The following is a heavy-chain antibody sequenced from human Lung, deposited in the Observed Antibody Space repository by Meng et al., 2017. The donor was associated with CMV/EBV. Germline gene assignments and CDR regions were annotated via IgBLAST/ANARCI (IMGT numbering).Heavy chain of an antibody. CDR3: ARANNLVRGYVVPYCCVMDA. CDR2: IYRSGTT. CDR1: IDSHRSDY. J-gene: IGHJ6*02. D-gene: IGHD2-15*01. Sequence: SETLSLXCTVSIDSHRSDYWSWVRLPPGKGLEWIAYIYRSGTTNYNPSLKNRVSISLDRSNYLLSLELESVTAADTAIYYWARANNLVRGYVVPYCCVMDAWGQGTXVTVSS. V-gene: IGHV4-4*09.